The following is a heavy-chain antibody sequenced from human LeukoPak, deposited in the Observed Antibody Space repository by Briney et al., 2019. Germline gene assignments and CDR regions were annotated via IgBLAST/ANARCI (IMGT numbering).Heavy chain of an antibody. V-gene: IGHV3-66*03. Sequence: GGSLRLSCAASGFTFSSYSMNWVRQAPGKGLEWVSFIYSDNTHYSDSVKGRFTISRDNSKNTLYLQMNSLRAEGTAVYYCAKDMVSGWYGDFFDYWGQGTLVTVSS. CDR3: AKDMVSGWYGDFFDY. D-gene: IGHD6-19*01. CDR2: IYSDNT. J-gene: IGHJ4*02. CDR1: GFTFSSYS.